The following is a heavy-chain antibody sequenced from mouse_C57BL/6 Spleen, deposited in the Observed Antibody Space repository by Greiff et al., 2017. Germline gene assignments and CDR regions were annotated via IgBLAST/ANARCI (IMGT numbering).Heavy chain of an antibody. CDR3: AREGSWSWFAY. CDR2: ISYDGSN. Sequence: EVKLQESGPGLVKPSQSLSLTCSVTGYSITSGYYWNWIRQFPGNKLEWMGYISYDGSNNYNPSLKNRISITRDTSKNQFFLKLNSVTTEDTATYYCAREGSWSWFAYWGQGTLVTVSA. V-gene: IGHV3-6*01. J-gene: IGHJ3*01. CDR1: GYSITSGYY.